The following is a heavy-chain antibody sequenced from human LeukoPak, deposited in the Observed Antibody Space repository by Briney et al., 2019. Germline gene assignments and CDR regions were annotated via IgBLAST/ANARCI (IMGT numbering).Heavy chain of an antibody. J-gene: IGHJ6*04. CDR2: ISSTGSTI. D-gene: IGHD3-10*02. Sequence: GGSLRLSCAASGFTFSNFEINWVRQAPGKGLEWVSYISSTGSTIYYADSVKGRFTISRDNAKNSLYLQMNSLRAEDTAVYYCAELGITMIGGVWGKGTTVTISS. CDR1: GFTFSNFE. V-gene: IGHV3-48*03. CDR3: AELGITMIGGV.